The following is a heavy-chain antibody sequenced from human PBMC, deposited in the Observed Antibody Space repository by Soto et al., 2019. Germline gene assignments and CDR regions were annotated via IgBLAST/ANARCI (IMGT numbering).Heavy chain of an antibody. D-gene: IGHD6-13*01. V-gene: IGHV3-23*01. CDR1: GFPFSSYA. J-gene: IGHJ5*02. CDR2: ISGSGGST. CDR3: AKDPDGSSENWFDP. Sequence: GGSLRLSCAASGFPFSSYARSWVRPAPGKGLEWVSAISGSGGSTYYADSVKGRFTISRDNSKNTLYLQMNSLRAEDTAVYYCAKDPDGSSENWFDPWGQGTLVTVSS.